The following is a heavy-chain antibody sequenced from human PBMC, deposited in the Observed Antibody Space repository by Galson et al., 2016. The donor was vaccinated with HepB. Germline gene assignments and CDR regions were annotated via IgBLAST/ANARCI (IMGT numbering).Heavy chain of an antibody. CDR1: GLSFSSHW. V-gene: IGHV3-7*03. Sequence: SLRLSCAASGLSFSSHWLSWVRQAPGKGLEWVANIKAGGDEEFYVDSVKGRFTISRDNAKNSLFLQMNSLTTHDTAVYYCAKGPPNLAYWGQGALVTVSS. CDR3: AKGPPNLAY. J-gene: IGHJ4*02. CDR2: IKAGGDEE.